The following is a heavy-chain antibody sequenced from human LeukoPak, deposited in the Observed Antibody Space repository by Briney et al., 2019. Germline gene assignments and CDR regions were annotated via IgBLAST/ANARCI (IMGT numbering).Heavy chain of an antibody. Sequence: ERSLRLSCAASGFTFSSYAMHWVRQAPGKGLEWVAVISYDGSNKYYADSVKGRFTISRDNSKNTLYLQMNSLRAEDTAVYYCARGEWLRLYGYYGMDVWGQGTTVTVSS. CDR3: ARGEWLRLYGYYGMDV. D-gene: IGHD5-12*01. CDR2: ISYDGSNK. CDR1: GFTFSSYA. V-gene: IGHV3-30-3*01. J-gene: IGHJ6*02.